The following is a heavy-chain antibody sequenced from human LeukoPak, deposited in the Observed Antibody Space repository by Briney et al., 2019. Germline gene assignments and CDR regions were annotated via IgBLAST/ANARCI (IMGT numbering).Heavy chain of an antibody. J-gene: IGHJ4*02. CDR3: ARVNSGSYYEYHYYYFDY. D-gene: IGHD1-26*01. CDR1: GYTLTELS. V-gene: IGHV1-24*01. Sequence: ASVKVSCKVSGYTLTELSMHWVRQAPGKGLEWMGGFDPEDGETIYAQKFQGRVAMTEDTSTDTAYMELSSLRSEDTAVYYCARVNSGSYYEYHYYYFDYWGQGTLVTVSS. CDR2: FDPEDGET.